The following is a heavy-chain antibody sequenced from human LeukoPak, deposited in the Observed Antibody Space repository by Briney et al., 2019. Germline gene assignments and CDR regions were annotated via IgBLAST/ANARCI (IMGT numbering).Heavy chain of an antibody. V-gene: IGHV3-21*01. CDR3: AGGRGMIESYYFDY. Sequence: AAKGRFTISRDNAKNSLYLQMNSLRAEDTAVYYCAGGRGMIESYYFDYWGQGTLVTVSS. D-gene: IGHD3-22*01. J-gene: IGHJ4*02.